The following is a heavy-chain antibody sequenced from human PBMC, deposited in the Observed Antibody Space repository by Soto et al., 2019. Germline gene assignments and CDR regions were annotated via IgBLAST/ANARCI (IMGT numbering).Heavy chain of an antibody. D-gene: IGHD2-2*01. CDR3: ASPSSPYCSDPSCYVANLQY. V-gene: IGHV4-38-2*01. J-gene: IGHJ4*02. CDR1: ITNIYY. Sequence: SETLSLTCAVSITNIYYFCCIRQPPGKGLEWIGSIYHSGSTYYNPSLKSRVTISVETYRNQFSLKLRSVTAADTAVYFCASPSSPYCSDPSCYVANLQYWGQGTMVTVS. CDR2: IYHSGST.